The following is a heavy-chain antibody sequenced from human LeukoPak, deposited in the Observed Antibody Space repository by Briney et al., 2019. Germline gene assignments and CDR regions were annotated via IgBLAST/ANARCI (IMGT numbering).Heavy chain of an antibody. CDR3: ATTPSSGWYWFDP. J-gene: IGHJ5*02. V-gene: IGHV3-23*01. CDR1: GFTFSSYA. Sequence: LPGGSLRLSCAASGFTFSSYAMSWVRQAPGKGLECVSHISGSSANAYYADSVKGRFIISRDNSKNTLYLQMNSLRAEDTAVYYCATTPSSGWYWFDPWGQGTLVTVSS. CDR2: ISGSSANA. D-gene: IGHD6-19*01.